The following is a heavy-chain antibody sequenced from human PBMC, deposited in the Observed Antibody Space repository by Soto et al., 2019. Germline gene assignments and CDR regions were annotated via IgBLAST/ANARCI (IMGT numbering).Heavy chain of an antibody. CDR2: INPNSGGT. CDR1: GYTFTGYY. J-gene: IGHJ4*02. Sequence: ASVKVSCKASGYTFTGYYMHWVRQAPGQGLEWMGWINPNSGGTNYAQKFQGWVTMTRDTSISTAYMELSRLRSDDTAVYYCARGLYYYDSSGYYSFDYWGQGTLVTVSS. V-gene: IGHV1-2*04. CDR3: ARGLYYYDSSGYYSFDY. D-gene: IGHD3-22*01.